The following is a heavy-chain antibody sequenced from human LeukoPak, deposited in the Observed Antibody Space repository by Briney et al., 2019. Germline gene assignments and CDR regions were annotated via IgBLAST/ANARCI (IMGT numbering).Heavy chain of an antibody. CDR3: ASSRGSGSYGFGMDV. CDR1: GYTFTSYY. V-gene: IGHV1-46*01. Sequence: ASVKVSCEASGYTFTSYYMHWVRQAPGQGLEWMGIINPSGGSTSYAQKFQGRVTMTRDTSTSTVYMELSSLRSEDTAVYYCASSRGSGSYGFGMDVWGKGTTVTVSS. CDR2: INPSGGST. J-gene: IGHJ6*04. D-gene: IGHD3-10*01.